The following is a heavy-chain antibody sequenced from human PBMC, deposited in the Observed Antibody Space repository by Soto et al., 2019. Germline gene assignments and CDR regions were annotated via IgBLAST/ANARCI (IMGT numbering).Heavy chain of an antibody. J-gene: IGHJ3*02. CDR3: ARGEYSSSSVVPFDI. D-gene: IGHD6-6*01. V-gene: IGHV3-21*01. CDR1: GFSFSSYS. CDR2: ISSSSSYI. Sequence: GGSLRLSCAASGFSFSSYSMNWVRQAPGKGLEWVSSISSSSSYIYYADSRKGRFTIARDNAKNSLYLQMNRLRAEATPVYYCARGEYSSSSVVPFDIWGQGTMVTVSS.